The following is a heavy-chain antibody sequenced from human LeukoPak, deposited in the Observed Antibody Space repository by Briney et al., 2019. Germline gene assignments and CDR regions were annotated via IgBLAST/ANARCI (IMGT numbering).Heavy chain of an antibody. CDR3: AREAFDWLSSYYYGMDV. CDR1: GGSITSSY. J-gene: IGHJ6*02. CDR2: IFYSGST. V-gene: IGHV4-59*12. D-gene: IGHD3-9*01. Sequence: PSETLSLTCTVSGGSITSSYWSWIRQPPGKGLEWIGYIFYSGSTNYNPSLKSRVTISIDTSKNQFSLQLNSVTPEDTAVYYCAREAFDWLSSYYYGMDVWGQGTTVTVSS.